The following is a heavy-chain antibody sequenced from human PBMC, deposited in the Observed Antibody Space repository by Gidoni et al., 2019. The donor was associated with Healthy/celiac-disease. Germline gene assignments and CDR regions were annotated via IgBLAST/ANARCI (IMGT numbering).Heavy chain of an antibody. CDR2: VSGSGGST. Sequence: EVQLLESGGGLIQPGGSLRLSCAASTFTFSSYAMSWVRLAPGKGLAWVSGVSGSGGSTSYADSVKGRFTISRDNSKNTLYLQMNSLRAEDTAVYYCAKDSGSYFKGGLDYWGQGTLVTVSS. J-gene: IGHJ4*02. D-gene: IGHD1-26*01. CDR1: TFTFSSYA. V-gene: IGHV3-23*01. CDR3: AKDSGSYFKGGLDY.